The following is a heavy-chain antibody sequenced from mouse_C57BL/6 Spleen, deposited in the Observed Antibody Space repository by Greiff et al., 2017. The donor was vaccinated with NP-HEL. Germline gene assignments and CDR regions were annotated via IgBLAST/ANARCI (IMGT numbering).Heavy chain of an antibody. V-gene: IGHV5-16*01. CDR1: GFTFSDYY. Sequence: EVKLVESEGGLVQPGSSMKLSCTASGFTFSDYYMAWVRQVPEKGLEWVANINYDGSSTYYLDSLKSRFIISRDNAKNILYLQMSSLKSEDTATYYCAREGDKDYGFAYWGQGTLVTVSA. CDR2: INYDGSST. J-gene: IGHJ3*01. CDR3: AREGDKDYGFAY. D-gene: IGHD1-1*02.